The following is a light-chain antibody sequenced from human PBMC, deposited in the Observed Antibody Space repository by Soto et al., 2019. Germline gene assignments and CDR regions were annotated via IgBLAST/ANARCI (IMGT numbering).Light chain of an antibody. CDR2: DAS. CDR1: QGISSA. CDR3: QQFNNYPT. J-gene: IGKJ3*01. Sequence: AIQLTQSPSSLSASVGDRVTITCRASQGISSALAWYQQKPGKAPKLLIYDASSLESGVPSRFSGSGSGKDFTLTISSLQPEDVATYYCQQFNNYPTFGPGTKVDIK. V-gene: IGKV1D-13*01.